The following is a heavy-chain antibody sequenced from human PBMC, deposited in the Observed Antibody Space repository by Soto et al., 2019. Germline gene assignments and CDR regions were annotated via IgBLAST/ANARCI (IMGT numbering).Heavy chain of an antibody. D-gene: IGHD1-1*01. J-gene: IGHJ4*02. CDR2: IYDSGSS. Sequence: ETLSLTCTVSGAFISTSSSYWGWVRQSPGKGLEWIGSIYDSGSSFPYPSLKSRVTMSIDTSKNQYSLRLTAVTAADTAIYFCARHPPGQLLSGYFDHWGQGIRVTVSS. CDR3: ARHPPGQLLSGYFDH. CDR1: GAFISTSSSY. V-gene: IGHV4-39*01.